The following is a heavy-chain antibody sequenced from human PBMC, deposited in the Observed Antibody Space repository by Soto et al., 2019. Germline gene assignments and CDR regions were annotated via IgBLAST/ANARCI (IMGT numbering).Heavy chain of an antibody. J-gene: IGHJ3*02. CDR1: GFTYSSHG. Sequence: EAQLLESGGELIQPGGSLRLSCAASGFTYSSHGMSWVRQAPGKGLVWIAGLSRGGSSTYYADSVKGRFTISRDNSKNTLDLIMNSLRVEDTALYYCARDGQYRTDGFDIWGQGTMVTVSS. CDR2: LSRGGSST. V-gene: IGHV3-23*01. D-gene: IGHD5-12*01. CDR3: ARDGQYRTDGFDI.